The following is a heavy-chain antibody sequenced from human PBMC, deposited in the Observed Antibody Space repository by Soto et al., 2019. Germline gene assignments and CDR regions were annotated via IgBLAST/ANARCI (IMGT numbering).Heavy chain of an antibody. CDR2: LSGNNGNT. Sequence: ASPTVFCQPSGSPCTTCGVASVRKAPGHGLAWLGWLSGNNGNTNYAQKFQGRVTMTRDTATRTAYMELKTLRSDDTASYFFARDLVKAVNRGRLGAHNWFDPWGQGTLVTVSS. CDR1: GSPCTTCG. J-gene: IGHJ5*02. CDR3: ARDLVKAVNRGRLGAHNWFDP. D-gene: IGHD3-10*01. V-gene: IGHV1-18*01.